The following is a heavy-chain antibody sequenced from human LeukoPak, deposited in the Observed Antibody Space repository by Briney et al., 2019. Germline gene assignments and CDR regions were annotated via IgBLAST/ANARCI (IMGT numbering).Heavy chain of an antibody. CDR2: IKQDGSEK. CDR1: GFTFSNYW. CDR3: ATPLDYYDSSGYHQGGD. J-gene: IGHJ4*02. V-gene: IGHV3-7*03. Sequence: GGSPRLSCTASGFTFSNYWMTWVRQAPEKGLEWVANIKQDGSEKNYVNSVKGRFIISRDNAKNSLSLQMNSLRAEDTAVYYCATPLDYYDSSGYHQGGDWGQGTLVTVSS. D-gene: IGHD3-22*01.